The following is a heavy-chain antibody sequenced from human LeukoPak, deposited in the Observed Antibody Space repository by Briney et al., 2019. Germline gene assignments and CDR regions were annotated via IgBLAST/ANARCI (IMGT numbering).Heavy chain of an antibody. CDR2: IYHSGST. V-gene: IGHV4-38-2*02. CDR3: ARVTGYMIEDYFDY. D-gene: IGHD3-22*01. J-gene: IGHJ4*02. Sequence: SETLSLTCTVSGYSISSGYYWGWIRQPPGKGLEWIGSIYHSGSTYYIPSLKSRVTISVDSSKNQFSLKLSSVTAADTAVYYCARVTGYMIEDYFDYWGQGTLVTVSS. CDR1: GYSISSGYY.